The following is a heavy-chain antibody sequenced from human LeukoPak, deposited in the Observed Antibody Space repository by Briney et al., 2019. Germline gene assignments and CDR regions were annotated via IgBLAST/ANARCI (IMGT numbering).Heavy chain of an antibody. V-gene: IGHV1-2*02. D-gene: IGHD6-13*01. Sequence: ASVKVSCKASGYTFTGYYMHWVRQAPGQGLEWMGWINPNSGGTNYAQKFQGRVTMTRDASISAAYMELSRLRSDDTAVYYCARGGSIAAAVAYWGQGTLVTVSS. CDR1: GYTFTGYY. CDR2: INPNSGGT. CDR3: ARGGSIAAAVAY. J-gene: IGHJ4*02.